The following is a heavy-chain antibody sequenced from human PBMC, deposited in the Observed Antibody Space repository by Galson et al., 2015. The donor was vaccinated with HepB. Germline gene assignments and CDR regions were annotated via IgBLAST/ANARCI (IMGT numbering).Heavy chain of an antibody. Sequence: SLRLSCAASGFTFSSYGMHWVRQAPGKGLEWVAVISYDGSNKYYADSVKGRFTISRDNSKNTLYLQMNSLRAEDTAVYYCAKGWGEYCSGGSCRDFDYWGQGTLVTVSS. D-gene: IGHD2-15*01. J-gene: IGHJ4*02. CDR3: AKGWGEYCSGGSCRDFDY. V-gene: IGHV3-30*18. CDR2: ISYDGSNK. CDR1: GFTFSSYG.